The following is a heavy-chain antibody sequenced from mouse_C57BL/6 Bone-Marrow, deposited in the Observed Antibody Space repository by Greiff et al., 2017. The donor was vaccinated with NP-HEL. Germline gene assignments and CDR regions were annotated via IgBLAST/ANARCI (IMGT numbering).Heavy chain of an antibody. D-gene: IGHD1-1*02. Sequence: EVHLVESGGGLVQPKGSLKLSCAASGFSFNTYAMNWVRQAPGKGLEWVARIRSKSNNYATYYADSVKDRFTISRDDSESMLYLQMNNLKTEDAAMYYCGGGRREAWFAYWGQGTLVTVSA. CDR1: GFSFNTYA. CDR3: GGGRREAWFAY. V-gene: IGHV10-1*01. CDR2: IRSKSNNYAT. J-gene: IGHJ3*01.